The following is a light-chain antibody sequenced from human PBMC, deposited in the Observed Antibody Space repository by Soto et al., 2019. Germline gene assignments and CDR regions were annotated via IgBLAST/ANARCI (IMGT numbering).Light chain of an antibody. CDR2: AAS. V-gene: IGKV1-39*01. J-gene: IGKJ1*01. CDR1: QSISSH. CDR3: QQSYSTHRT. Sequence: DIQMTQSPSSLSASVGDRVTITCRASQSISSHLNWYQQKPGKAPKLLIFAASSLQSGVPSTFRGSGSGTDFALTITSLQPEDFATYYCQQSYSTHRTFGQGTKVEI.